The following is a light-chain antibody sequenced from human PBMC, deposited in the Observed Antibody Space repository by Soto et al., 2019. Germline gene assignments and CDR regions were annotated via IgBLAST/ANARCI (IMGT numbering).Light chain of an antibody. CDR1: QSVSSSY. CDR2: GAS. V-gene: IGKV3-20*01. CDR3: QQYGSSPRT. J-gene: IGKJ3*01. Sequence: IVFTQSPGTLSLSPGERATLSCRASQSVSSSYLAWYQQKPGQAPRLLIYGASSRATGIPDRFSGSGSGTDFTLTISRLEPEDFAVYYCQQYGSSPRTFGPGTKVDIK.